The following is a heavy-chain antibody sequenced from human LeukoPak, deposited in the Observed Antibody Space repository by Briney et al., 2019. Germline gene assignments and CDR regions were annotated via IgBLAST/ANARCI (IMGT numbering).Heavy chain of an antibody. CDR3: GRSGYTYGFDY. J-gene: IGHJ4*02. CDR1: GFTFSTYT. V-gene: IGHV3-21*01. D-gene: IGHD5-18*01. Sequence: GGSLRLSCAASGFTFSTYTMNWVRQAPAKGLEWVASIGSEGQHIHYADSVKGRFTISRDHAKNSLYLQMNSLRAEDTAVYYCGRSGYTYGFDYWGQGALVTVSS. CDR2: IGSEGQHI.